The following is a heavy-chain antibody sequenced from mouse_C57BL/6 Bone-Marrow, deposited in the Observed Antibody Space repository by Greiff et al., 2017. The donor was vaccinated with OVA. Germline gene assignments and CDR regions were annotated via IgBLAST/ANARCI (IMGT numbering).Heavy chain of an antibody. CDR2: IHPNSGST. V-gene: IGHV1-64*01. CDR3: ARDYGSSYYFDY. D-gene: IGHD1-1*01. Sequence: QVQLQQPGAELVKPGASVKLSCKASGYTFTSYWMHWVKQRPGQGLEWIGMIHPNSGSTNYNEKFKSKATLTVDKSSSTAYMKLSSLTSEDSAVYYCARDYGSSYYFDYWGQGTTLTVSS. J-gene: IGHJ2*01. CDR1: GYTFTSYW.